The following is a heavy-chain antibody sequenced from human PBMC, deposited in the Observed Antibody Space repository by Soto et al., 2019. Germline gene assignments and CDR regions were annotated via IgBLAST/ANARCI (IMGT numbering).Heavy chain of an antibody. J-gene: IGHJ4*02. Sequence: PGGSLRLSCAASGFTFSSYAMHWVRQAPGKGLEWVAVISYDGSNKYYADSVKGRFTISRDNSKNTLYLQMNSLRAEDTAVYYCARENSSGWPFDYWGKGTLVTVSS. V-gene: IGHV3-30-3*01. CDR2: ISYDGSNK. CDR3: ARENSSGWPFDY. D-gene: IGHD6-19*01. CDR1: GFTFSSYA.